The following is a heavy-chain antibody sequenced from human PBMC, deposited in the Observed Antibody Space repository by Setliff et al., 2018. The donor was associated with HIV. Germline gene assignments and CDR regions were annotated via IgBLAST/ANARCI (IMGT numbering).Heavy chain of an antibody. V-gene: IGHV4-31*03. J-gene: IGHJ4*02. CDR2: IYYTGNT. CDR3: AREIKMPPQGALDY. D-gene: IGHD2-2*01. CDR1: GDSISNGGFY. Sequence: KPAETLSLTCTVSGDSISNGGFYWTWIRQHPGKGLEWIGYIYYTGNTYYNLSLKSRVTMSVDTSKNQFSLKLNSVTAADTAVYYCAREIKMPPQGALDYWGQGMLVTVSS.